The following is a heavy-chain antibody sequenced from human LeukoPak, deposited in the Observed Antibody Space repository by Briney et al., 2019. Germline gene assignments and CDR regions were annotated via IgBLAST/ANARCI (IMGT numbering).Heavy chain of an antibody. CDR1: GFTVRSNY. Sequence: GGSLRLSCAASGFTVRSNYMSWVRQAPGKGLEWVSVIYSGGSTYYADSVKGRFTISRDNSKNTLYLQMNSLRAEDTAVYYCARDRSSTMVRYYYGMDVWGQGTTVTVSS. CDR2: IYSGGST. CDR3: ARDRSSTMVRYYYGMDV. V-gene: IGHV3-66*01. J-gene: IGHJ6*02. D-gene: IGHD3-10*01.